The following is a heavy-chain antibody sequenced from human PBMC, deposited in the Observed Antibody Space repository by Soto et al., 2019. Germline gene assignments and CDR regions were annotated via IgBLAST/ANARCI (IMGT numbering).Heavy chain of an antibody. D-gene: IGHD3-3*01. CDR1: GFSLSTSGVG. Sequence: GSGPTLVNPTQTLTLTCTFSGFSLSTSGVGVGWIRQPPGKALEWLALIYWNDDKRYSPSLKSRLTITKDTSKNQVVLTMTNMDPVDTATYYCAHGYYDFWSGYPTFDYWGQGTLVTVSS. CDR2: IYWNDDK. J-gene: IGHJ4*02. CDR3: AHGYYDFWSGYPTFDY. V-gene: IGHV2-5*01.